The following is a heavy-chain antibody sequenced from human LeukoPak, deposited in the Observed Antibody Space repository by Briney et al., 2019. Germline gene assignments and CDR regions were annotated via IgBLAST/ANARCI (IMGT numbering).Heavy chain of an antibody. CDR1: GFTFSSYG. CDR3: ARGGVENGDY. D-gene: IGHD1-1*01. J-gene: IGHJ4*02. CDR2: IRYDGSNK. V-gene: IGHV3-30*02. Sequence: GGSLRLSCAASGFTFSSYGMHWVRQAPGKGLEWVAFIRYDGSNKYYVDSVKGRFTISRDNADNSLYLQMNSLRVEDTAVYYCARGGVENGDYWGQGTLVTVSS.